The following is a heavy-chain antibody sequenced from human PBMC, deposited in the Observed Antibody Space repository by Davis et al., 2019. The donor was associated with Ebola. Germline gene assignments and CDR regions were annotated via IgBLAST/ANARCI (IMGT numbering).Heavy chain of an antibody. CDR2: INGDGSRT. Sequence: HTGGSLRLSCAASGFTFGDYWMHWVRQAPGKGLVWISQINGDGSRTTYADSVKGRFTISRDKAKNTLYLQMNSLRAEDTAVYYCARVDIVARGGYYYYYGMDVWGQGTTVTVSS. D-gene: IGHD5-12*01. CDR1: GFTFGDYW. J-gene: IGHJ6*02. CDR3: ARVDIVARGGYYYYYGMDV. V-gene: IGHV3-74*01.